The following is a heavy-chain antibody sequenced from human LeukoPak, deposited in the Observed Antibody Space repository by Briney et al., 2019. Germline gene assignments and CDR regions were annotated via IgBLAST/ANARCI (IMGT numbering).Heavy chain of an antibody. V-gene: IGHV3-23*01. CDR2: ISGSGGST. CDR1: RFTFSTYA. Sequence: GGSLRPSCAASRFTFSTYAMSWVRQAPGKGLEWVSTISGSGGSTYYADSVKGRFTISRDNSKNTLYLQMNSLRAEDTAIYYCAKVQDYDILTGYYIAGGKFDYWGQGTLVTVSS. J-gene: IGHJ4*02. CDR3: AKVQDYDILTGYYIAGGKFDY. D-gene: IGHD3-9*01.